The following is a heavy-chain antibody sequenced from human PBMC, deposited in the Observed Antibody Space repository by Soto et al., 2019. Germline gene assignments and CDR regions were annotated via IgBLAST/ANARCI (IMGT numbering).Heavy chain of an antibody. D-gene: IGHD2-2*02. V-gene: IGHV1-3*01. CDR1: GYTFTSYD. CDR3: AVYCSSTSCYTYFDY. CDR2: INAGNGNT. J-gene: IGHJ4*03. Sequence: ASVKVSCKASGYTFTSYDMHWVRQAPGQRLEWMGWINAGNGNTKYSQKFQGRVTMTRDTSTSTVYMELSSLRSEDTAVYYCAVYCSSTSCYTYFDYWGQGTMVTVSS.